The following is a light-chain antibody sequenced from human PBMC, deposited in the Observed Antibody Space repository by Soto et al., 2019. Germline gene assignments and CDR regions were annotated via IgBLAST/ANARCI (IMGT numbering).Light chain of an antibody. J-gene: IGKJ4*01. CDR3: QHYTTLPLT. Sequence: EIVMTQSPATLSVSPGDGGTLSCRASKSVKNNLAWYQQKPGQAPRLLIYGASTRATGIPARFSGSGSGTEFTLTISSLQSEDSAVYYCQHYTTLPLTFGGGTKVEI. CDR1: KSVKNN. V-gene: IGKV3-15*01. CDR2: GAS.